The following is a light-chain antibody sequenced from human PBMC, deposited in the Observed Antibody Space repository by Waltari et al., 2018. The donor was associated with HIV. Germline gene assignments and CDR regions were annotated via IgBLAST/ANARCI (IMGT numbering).Light chain of an antibody. CDR2: DVS. CDR1: SSDVGGYNL. J-gene: IGLJ1*01. CDR3: CSHAGSSIYV. V-gene: IGLV2-23*02. Sequence: QSALTQPASVSGSPGQSITISCTGTSSDVGGYNLVSWYQQHPGKAPQLMIYDVSKRPSGVSNRFSGSKSGNTASLTISGLQAEDEADYYYCSHAGSSIYVFGTGTKVTVL.